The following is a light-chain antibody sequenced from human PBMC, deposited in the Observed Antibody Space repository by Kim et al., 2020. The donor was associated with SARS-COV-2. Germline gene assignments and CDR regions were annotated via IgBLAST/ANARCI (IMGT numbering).Light chain of an antibody. CDR3: QQYNGYPHT. V-gene: IGKV1D-16*01. CDR1: QSVCNW. Sequence: DTQMTQSPSSLSASVGDRVTITCRASQSVCNWLAWYQYKPGKAPKSLMYAASTLQSGIPSRFSGSGYGTEFTLTINSLHPDDFATYYCQQYNGYPHTFGQGTKVDIK. CDR2: AAS. J-gene: IGKJ2*01.